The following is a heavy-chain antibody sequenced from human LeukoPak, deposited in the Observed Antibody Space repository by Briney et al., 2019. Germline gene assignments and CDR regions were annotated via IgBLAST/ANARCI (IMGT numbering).Heavy chain of an antibody. CDR3: AKSLGYSSGP. V-gene: IGHV3-23*01. J-gene: IGHJ5*02. Sequence: GGSLRLSCAASGFTFSNYAMTWVRQAPGKGLEWVSGISTSGGTTYYADSVKGRFTISRDNSKNTLDLQMNSLRAEDTAVYYCAKSLGYSSGPWGRGTLVTVSS. CDR1: GFTFSNYA. D-gene: IGHD6-19*01. CDR2: ISTSGGTT.